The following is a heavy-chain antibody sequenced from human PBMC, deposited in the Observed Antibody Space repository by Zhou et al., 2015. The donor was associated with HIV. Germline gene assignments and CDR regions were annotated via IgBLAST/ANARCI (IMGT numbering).Heavy chain of an antibody. CDR2: VNWSGRKT. CDR3: TRTPKLRYFDMSLNFFEY. J-gene: IGHJ4*03. CDR1: GFTFDDYA. Sequence: EVQLVESGGSVIRPGGSLRLSCAASGFTFDDYAINWVRQVPGKGLEWVCGVNWSGRKTDYGDSMRGRVTVSRDNTKNSVFLQMNRLRTEDTAIYYCTRTPKLRYFDMSLNFFEYWGREPGHRLL. V-gene: IGHV3-20*04. D-gene: IGHD3-9*01.